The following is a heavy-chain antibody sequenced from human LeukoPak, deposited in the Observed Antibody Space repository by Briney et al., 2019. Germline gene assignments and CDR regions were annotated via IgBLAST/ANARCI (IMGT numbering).Heavy chain of an antibody. D-gene: IGHD4-11*01. V-gene: IGHV3-23*01. J-gene: IGHJ4*02. CDR2: ISGSGDIT. CDR1: GFTFSNCG. CDR3: VRYINSPDY. Sequence: GGSLRLSCAASGFTFSNCGMTWVRQAPGKGLEWVSLISGSGDITYYANSVKGRFTISRDNSKNTLYLQMNSLRAEDTAVYYCVRYINSPDYWGQGTLVIVSS.